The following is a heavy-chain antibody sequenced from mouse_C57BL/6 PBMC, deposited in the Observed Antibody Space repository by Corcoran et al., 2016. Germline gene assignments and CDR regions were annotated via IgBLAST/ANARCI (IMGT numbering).Heavy chain of an antibody. V-gene: IGHV9-3*01. CDR1: GYTFTTYG. J-gene: IGHJ1*03. CDR3: ARNWDWYFAV. CDR2: INTYSGVP. D-gene: IGHD4-1*01. Sequence: QIQLVQSGPELKKPGETVKISCKASGYTFTTYGMSWGKQAPGKGLKWMGWINTYSGVPTYADDFKGRFAFSLETSASTAYLQINNLKNEDTATYFFARNWDWYFAVWGTGTTVTVSS.